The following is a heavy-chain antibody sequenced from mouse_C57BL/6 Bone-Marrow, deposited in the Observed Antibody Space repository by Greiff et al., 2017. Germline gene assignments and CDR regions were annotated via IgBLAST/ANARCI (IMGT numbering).Heavy chain of an antibody. V-gene: IGHV1-82*01. J-gene: IGHJ2*01. CDR2: IYPGDGDT. Sequence: VQLQQSGPELVKPGASVKISRKASGYAFSSSWMNWVKQRPGKGLEWIGRIYPGDGDTNYNGKFKGKATLTADKSSSTAYMQLSSLTSEDSAVYFCARFDGSRYYFDYWGQGTTLTVSS. D-gene: IGHD1-1*01. CDR1: GYAFSSSW. CDR3: ARFDGSRYYFDY.